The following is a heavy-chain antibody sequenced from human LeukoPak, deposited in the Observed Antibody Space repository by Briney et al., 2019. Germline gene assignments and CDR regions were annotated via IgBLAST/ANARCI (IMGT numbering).Heavy chain of an antibody. CDR1: GFIFRSYA. Sequence: GGSLRLSCVGSGFIFRSYAVTWVRQAPGKGLEWVSSITANGDATYYADSVKGRFTISRDNSKSTLYLQMSSLRAEDTAVYYCATFGVIVRNDYYDYWGQGALVAVSS. D-gene: IGHD3-3*01. V-gene: IGHV3-23*01. CDR2: ITANGDAT. J-gene: IGHJ4*02. CDR3: ATFGVIVRNDYYDY.